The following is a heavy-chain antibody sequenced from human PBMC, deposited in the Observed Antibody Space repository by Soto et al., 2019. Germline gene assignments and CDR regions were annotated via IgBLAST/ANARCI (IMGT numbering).Heavy chain of an antibody. Sequence: GWSLRLSCAVSVFSFITYGFHWVRQPPGKGLEWVAVISPKGHSDSVEGRFTISRDNSKDTLYLQMNNLRAEDTAVYYCARDDAFGNENAFDLWGQGTMVTVSS. J-gene: IGHJ3*01. V-gene: IGHV3-33*01. CDR2: ISPK. D-gene: IGHD1-1*01. CDR1: VFSFITYG. CDR3: ARDDAFGNENAFDL.